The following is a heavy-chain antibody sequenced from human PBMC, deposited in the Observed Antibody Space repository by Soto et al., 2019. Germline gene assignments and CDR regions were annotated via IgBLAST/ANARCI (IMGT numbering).Heavy chain of an antibody. CDR1: GYTFTCYY. CDR2: INPNSGGT. CDR3: ATSTSDIVVVPAAMAY. D-gene: IGHD2-2*01. Sequence: GASVKVSCKASGYTFTCYYMHWVRQAPGQGLEWMGWINPNSGGTNYAQKFQGWVTMTRDTSISTAYMELSRLRSDDTAVYYCATSTSDIVVVPAAMAYRGQGTLVTVSS. V-gene: IGHV1-2*04. J-gene: IGHJ4*02.